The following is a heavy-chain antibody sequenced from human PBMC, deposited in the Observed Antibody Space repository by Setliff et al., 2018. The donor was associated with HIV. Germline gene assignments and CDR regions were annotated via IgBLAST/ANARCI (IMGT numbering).Heavy chain of an antibody. V-gene: IGHV3-48*03. D-gene: IGHD3-3*01. J-gene: IGHJ3*01. CDR2: IGNSGSPI. CDR3: AKPTSGLYPRSFDL. CDR1: GFTFSTYE. Sequence: GGSLRLSCAASGFTFSTYEMNWVRQAPGKGLEWVSYIGNSGSPIYYADSVKGRFTISRDDAKNMLFLQMNSLGPEDTAIYYCAKPTSGLYPRSFDLWGQGTKVTVSS.